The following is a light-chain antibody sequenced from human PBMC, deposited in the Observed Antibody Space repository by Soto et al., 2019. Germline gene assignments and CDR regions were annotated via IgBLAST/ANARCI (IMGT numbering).Light chain of an antibody. J-gene: IGKJ4*01. Sequence: EVVLTQSPGTLSLSPGERASLSCRASQSVYNNYLAWYQQKPGQSPRLLIYGASSRATGIPDRFSGSGSGTDCSLTISRLEPEDFAVYYWHQYGGSPLVTVGGGTKVE. CDR3: HQYGGSPLVT. CDR1: QSVYNNY. V-gene: IGKV3-20*01. CDR2: GAS.